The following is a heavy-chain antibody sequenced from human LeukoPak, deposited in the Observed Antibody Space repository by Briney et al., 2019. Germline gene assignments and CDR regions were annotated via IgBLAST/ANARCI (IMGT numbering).Heavy chain of an antibody. D-gene: IGHD3-22*01. V-gene: IGHV4-39*07. CDR3: ARDTPYGGSGSPGVGVDF. J-gene: IGHJ4*02. CDR1: GGSISSGGYY. Sequence: KSSETLSLTCTVSGGSISSGGYYWGWIRQPPGKGLEWIAFIYYSGGTYYNPSLKSRVTISVDTSKNQFSLKLTSVTAADTAVYYCARDTPYGGSGSPGVGVDFWGQGTLVTVSS. CDR2: IYYSGGT.